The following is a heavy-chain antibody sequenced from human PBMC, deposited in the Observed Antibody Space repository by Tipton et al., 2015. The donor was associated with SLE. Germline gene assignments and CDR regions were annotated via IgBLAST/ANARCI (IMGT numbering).Heavy chain of an antibody. Sequence: QLVQSGAEVTKPGASVRVSCRAPTYYIHWVRQAPGQGLEWMGTINPTGTSTTYAQKFQGRVTMTSDTSTSTAYMELRSLRSDDTAIYYCARVRVDTAMGVFDFWGQGTLVTVSS. V-gene: IGHV1-46*01. J-gene: IGHJ4*02. CDR2: INPTGTST. D-gene: IGHD5-18*01. CDR1: TYY. CDR3: ARVRVDTAMGVFDF.